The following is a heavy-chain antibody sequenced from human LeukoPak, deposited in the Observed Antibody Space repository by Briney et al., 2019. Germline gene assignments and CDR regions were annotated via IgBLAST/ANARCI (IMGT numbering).Heavy chain of an antibody. CDR1: GFTFSGYP. D-gene: IGHD5-18*01. J-gene: IGHJ4*02. Sequence: GGSLRLSCAASGFTFSGYPIHWVRQAPGKGLEWVAVISYDGSNKYYADSVKGRFTISRDNSKNTLYLQMNSLRAEDTAVYYCAKERGYSYGLEIDYWGQGTLVTVSS. V-gene: IGHV3-30-3*02. CDR3: AKERGYSYGLEIDY. CDR2: ISYDGSNK.